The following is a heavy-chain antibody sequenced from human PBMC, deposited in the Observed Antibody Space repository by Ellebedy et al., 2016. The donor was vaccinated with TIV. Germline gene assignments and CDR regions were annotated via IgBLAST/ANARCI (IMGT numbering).Heavy chain of an antibody. V-gene: IGHV3-30*03. J-gene: IGHJ5*02. D-gene: IGHD6-19*01. CDR1: GFAVSTYG. CDR3: ARDPYSSGWYNWFDP. Sequence: GESLKISCAASGFAVSTYGMHWVRQAPGKGLEWVTMISYDGNSKYYADSVKGRFTIYRDNSKNTVYVHMNSLTAEDTAVYYCARDPYSSGWYNWFDPWGQGTLVTVSS. CDR2: ISYDGNSK.